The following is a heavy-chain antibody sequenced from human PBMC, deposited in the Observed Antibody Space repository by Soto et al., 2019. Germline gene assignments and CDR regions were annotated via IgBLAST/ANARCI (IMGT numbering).Heavy chain of an antibody. Sequence: GGSLRLSCAASGFTFSSYAMHWVRQAPGKGLEWVAVISYDGSNKYYADSVKGRFTISRDNSKNTLYLQMNSLRAEDTAVYYCARDPYDSSAFWRGYYWGQGTLVTVSS. V-gene: IGHV3-30-3*01. J-gene: IGHJ4*02. CDR2: ISYDGSNK. CDR1: GFTFSSYA. CDR3: ARDPYDSSAFWRGYY. D-gene: IGHD3-22*01.